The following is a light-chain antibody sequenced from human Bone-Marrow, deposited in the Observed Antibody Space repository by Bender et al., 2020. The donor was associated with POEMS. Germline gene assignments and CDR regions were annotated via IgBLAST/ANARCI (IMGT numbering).Light chain of an antibody. CDR2: QDS. CDR1: KLGMRY. Sequence: SYELTQPSSVSVSPGQTARITCSGDKLGMRYTCWYQQKPGQSPVLVMYQDSKRPSGIPERFSGSTSGNTATLTISGIQAMDEADYYCGTWDSSLSAGMFGGGTKVTVL. CDR3: GTWDSSLSAGM. V-gene: IGLV3-1*01. J-gene: IGLJ3*02.